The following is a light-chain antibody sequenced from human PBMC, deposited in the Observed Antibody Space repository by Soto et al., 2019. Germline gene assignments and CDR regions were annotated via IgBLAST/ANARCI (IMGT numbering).Light chain of an antibody. CDR3: QQLKSSPFT. V-gene: IGKV1-9*01. J-gene: IGKJ3*01. CDR2: AAS. Sequence: DIQLTQSPSFLSTSVGDRVTITCRVSQGISNYLAWYQQKPGKAPKLLIYAASTLQSGVPSRFSGGGSGAEFTLTISSLQPEDFATYFCQQLKSSPFTFGPGTKVESK. CDR1: QGISNY.